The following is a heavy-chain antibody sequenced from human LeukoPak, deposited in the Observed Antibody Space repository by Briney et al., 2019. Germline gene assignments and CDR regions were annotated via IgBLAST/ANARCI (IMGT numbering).Heavy chain of an antibody. D-gene: IGHD4-17*01. J-gene: IGHJ4*02. CDR3: ASGSATVTTFSPFFDY. Sequence: ASVKVSCKASGYTFTSYGISWVRQAPGQGLEWMGWISAYNGNTNYAQKFQGRVTMTRDTSISTAYMELSRLRSDDTAVYYCASGSATVTTFSPFFDYWGQGTLVTVSS. V-gene: IGHV1-18*01. CDR2: ISAYNGNT. CDR1: GYTFTSYG.